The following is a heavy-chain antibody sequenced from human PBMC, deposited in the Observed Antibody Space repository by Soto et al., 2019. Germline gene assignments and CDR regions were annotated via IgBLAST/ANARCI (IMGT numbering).Heavy chain of an antibody. Sequence: SVKVSCKASGGTFSSYAISWVRQAPGQGLEWMGGIIPIFGTANYAQKFQGRVTITADESTSTAYMELSSLRSEDTAVYYCARDLDYDFWSGYYHYGMDVWGQGTTVTVS. CDR1: GGTFSSYA. CDR3: ARDLDYDFWSGYYHYGMDV. J-gene: IGHJ6*02. D-gene: IGHD3-3*01. CDR2: IIPIFGTA. V-gene: IGHV1-69*13.